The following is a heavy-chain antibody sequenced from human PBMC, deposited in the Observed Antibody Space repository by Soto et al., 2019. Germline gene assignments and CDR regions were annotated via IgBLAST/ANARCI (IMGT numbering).Heavy chain of an antibody. J-gene: IGHJ4*02. V-gene: IGHV3-7*03. D-gene: IGHD3-22*01. CDR1: GFTFSSYW. CDR3: ARGPRPFIYYYDSSGYCLDY. Sequence: PGGSLRLSCAASGFTFSSYWMSWVRQAPGKGLEWVANIKQDGSEKYYVDSVKGRFTISRDNAKNSLYLQMNSLRAEDTAVYYCARGPRPFIYYYDSSGYCLDYWGQGTLVTVSS. CDR2: IKQDGSEK.